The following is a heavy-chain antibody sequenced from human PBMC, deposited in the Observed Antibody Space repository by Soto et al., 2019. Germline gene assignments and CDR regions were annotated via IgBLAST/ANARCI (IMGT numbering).Heavy chain of an antibody. D-gene: IGHD1-26*01. CDR1: GYTFTGYH. J-gene: IGHJ5*02. V-gene: IGHV1-2*04. CDR2: INTNTGDK. Sequence: ASVKVSCKTSGYTFTGYHIQWVRQAPGQGLEWMGWINTNTGDKNYAQKFQGWVTMTRDTSINTAYVQLSRLTSDDTAVYYCARWVGASNWFDPWGQGTLVTVSS. CDR3: ARWVGASNWFDP.